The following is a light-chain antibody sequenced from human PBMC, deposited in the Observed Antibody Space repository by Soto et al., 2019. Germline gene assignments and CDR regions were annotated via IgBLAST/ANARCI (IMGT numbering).Light chain of an antibody. V-gene: IGKV3-20*01. CDR2: GAS. CDR1: ESVSSNY. CDR3: QQYGSSPT. J-gene: IGKJ4*01. Sequence: EIVLTQSPGTLSLSPGERATLSCRASESVSSNYLAWYQQKPGQAPRLLIHGASNRAAGITDRFSGSGSGTDFTLTISRLEPEDFAVYYCQQYGSSPTFGGGTKVEIK.